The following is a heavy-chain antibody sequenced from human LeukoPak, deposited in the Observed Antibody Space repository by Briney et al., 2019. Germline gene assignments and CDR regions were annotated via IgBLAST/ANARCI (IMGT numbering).Heavy chain of an antibody. CDR1: GYTFTSYD. V-gene: IGHV1-8*03. Sequence: GASVKVSCKASGYTFTSYDINWVRQATGQGLEWMGWMNPNSGNTGYAQKFQGRVTITRNTSISTAYMELSSLRSEDTAVYYCARDQTYDFWSGYPIHAFDIWGQGTMVTVSS. J-gene: IGHJ3*02. CDR3: ARDQTYDFWSGYPIHAFDI. D-gene: IGHD3-3*01. CDR2: MNPNSGNT.